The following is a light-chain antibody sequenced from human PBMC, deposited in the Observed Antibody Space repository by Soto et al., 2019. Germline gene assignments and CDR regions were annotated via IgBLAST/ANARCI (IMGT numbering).Light chain of an antibody. CDR1: QSVSSN. J-gene: IGKJ5*01. CDR3: QHYGRSPIT. V-gene: IGKV3-20*01. Sequence: IVMTQSPATQSLSPGERATLSCRASQSVSSNLAWYQQKPGQAPRLLIYGASSRAPGIPDRFSGIGSATDVTLTISRLENEDFALYYCQHYGRSPITFCQGTRLEIK. CDR2: GAS.